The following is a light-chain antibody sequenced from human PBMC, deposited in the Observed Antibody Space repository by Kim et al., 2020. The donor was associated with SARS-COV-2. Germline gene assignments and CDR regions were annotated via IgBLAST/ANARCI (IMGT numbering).Light chain of an antibody. CDR3: QQRGNWT. CDR2: DAS. V-gene: IGKV3-11*01. J-gene: IGKJ1*01. Sequence: GERATLSCRASQSVNSYVAWYQHTPGQPPRLLIYDASMTATGIPARFSGSGSGTDFTLTISSLAPEDSAVYYCQQRGNWTFGQVTKVDIK. CDR1: QSVNSY.